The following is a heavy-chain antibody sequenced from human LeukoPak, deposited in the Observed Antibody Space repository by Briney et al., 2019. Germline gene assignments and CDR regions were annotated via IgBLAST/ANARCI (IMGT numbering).Heavy chain of an antibody. Sequence: GGSLRLSCAASGFTFSSYWMHWVRQAPGKGLVWVSRINSDGSSTSYADSVKGRFTISRDNAKNTLYLQMNSLRAEDTAVYYCATDGVGLVPGDVFDIWGQGTMVTVSS. J-gene: IGHJ3*02. CDR2: INSDGSST. V-gene: IGHV3-74*01. D-gene: IGHD1-26*01. CDR1: GFTFSSYW. CDR3: ATDGVGLVPGDVFDI.